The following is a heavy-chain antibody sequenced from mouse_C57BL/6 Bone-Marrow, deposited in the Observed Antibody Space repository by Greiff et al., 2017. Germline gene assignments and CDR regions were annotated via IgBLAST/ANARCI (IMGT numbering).Heavy chain of an antibody. D-gene: IGHD2-3*01. J-gene: IGHJ3*01. CDR3: TTDGYYPWFAY. CDR1: GFNIKDYY. Sequence: VQLQQSGAELVRPGASVKLSCTASGFNIKDYYMHWVKQRPEQGLEWLGRIDPEDGDTEYAPKFQGKATMTADTSSNTAYPQLSSLTSEDTAVYYCTTDGYYPWFAYWGQGTLVTVSA. CDR2: IDPEDGDT. V-gene: IGHV14-1*01.